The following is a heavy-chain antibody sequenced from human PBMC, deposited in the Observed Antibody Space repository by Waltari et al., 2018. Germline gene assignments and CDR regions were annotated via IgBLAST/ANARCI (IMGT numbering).Heavy chain of an antibody. V-gene: IGHV4-31*03. CDR3: ARRKHIVVVTAILIWGFDY. CDR1: GGSISSGGYY. D-gene: IGHD2-21*02. J-gene: IGHJ4*02. CDR2: IDYSGST. Sequence: QVQLQESGPGLVKPSQTLSLTCTVSGGSISSGGYYWSWIRQHPGKGLEWIGYIDYSGSTYYNPSLKSRVTISVDTSKNQFSLKLSSVTAADTAVYYCARRKHIVVVTAILIWGFDYWGQGTLVTVSS.